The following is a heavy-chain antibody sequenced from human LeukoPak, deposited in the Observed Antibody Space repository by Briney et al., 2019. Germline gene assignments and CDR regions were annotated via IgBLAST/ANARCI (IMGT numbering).Heavy chain of an antibody. CDR1: GFTFGDHV. J-gene: IGHJ6*02. D-gene: IGHD2-15*01. Sequence: GGSLRLSCAASGFTFGDHVMHWVLQAPGKGLEWVSGISWHSVNIDYADSVKGRFTISRDNAKNSLYLQMNSLRAEDTALYYCAKDFCSGGGCSYYFYGMDVWGQGTTVTVSS. V-gene: IGHV3-9*01. CDR3: AKDFCSGGGCSYYFYGMDV. CDR2: ISWHSVNI.